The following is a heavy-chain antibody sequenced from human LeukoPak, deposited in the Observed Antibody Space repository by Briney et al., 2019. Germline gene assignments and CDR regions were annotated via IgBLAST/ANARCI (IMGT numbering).Heavy chain of an antibody. Sequence: GGSLRLSCAASGFTSSSYAMSWVRQAPGKGLEWVSTISGSGGSTDYADSVKGRFTISRDNSKNTLYLQMNSLRAEDTAVYYCAKILRAAVTQLYYFDYWGQGTLVTVSS. D-gene: IGHD6-13*01. V-gene: IGHV3-23*01. J-gene: IGHJ4*02. CDR2: ISGSGGST. CDR3: AKILRAAVTQLYYFDY. CDR1: GFTSSSYA.